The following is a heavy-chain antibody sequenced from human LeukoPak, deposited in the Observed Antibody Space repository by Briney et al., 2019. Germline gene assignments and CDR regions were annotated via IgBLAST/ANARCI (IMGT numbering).Heavy chain of an antibody. CDR2: SNAGNGDT. Sequence: ASVNVSCKASGYTFTSSAMHWVRQAPGHRLEWMGWSNAGNGDTKYSQEFQGRFTMTWDTSASTAYMELSSLRSEDMAVYYCARGAYFGMDVWGQGTTVTVSS. CDR3: ARGAYFGMDV. CDR1: GYTFTSSA. V-gene: IGHV1-3*02. J-gene: IGHJ6*02.